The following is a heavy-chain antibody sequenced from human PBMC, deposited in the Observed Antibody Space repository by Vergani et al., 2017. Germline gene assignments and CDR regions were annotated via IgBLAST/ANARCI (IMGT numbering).Heavy chain of an antibody. CDR2: ISAYNGNT. D-gene: IGHD2-15*01. V-gene: IGHV1-18*01. CDR3: ARDGYCSGGSCYSWYYGMDV. CDR1: GYTFTSYG. Sequence: QVQLVQSGAEVKKPGASVKVSCKASGYTFTSYGISWVRQAPGQGLEWMGWISAYNGNTNYAHKLQGRVTMTTDTSTSTAYMELRSLRSDDTAVYYCARDGYCSGGSCYSWYYGMDVWGQGTTVTVSS. J-gene: IGHJ6*02.